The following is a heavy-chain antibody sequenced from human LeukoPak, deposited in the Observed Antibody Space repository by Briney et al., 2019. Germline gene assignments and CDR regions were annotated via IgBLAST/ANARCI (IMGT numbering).Heavy chain of an antibody. CDR2: SYPGDSDT. V-gene: IGHV5-51*01. CDR3: AKHRASYGSGTGALDI. CDR1: GYSFSNYW. D-gene: IGHD3-10*01. Sequence: GESLKISCTGSGYSFSNYWIGWVRQMPGKGLEWMGISYPGDSDTRYSPSFQGQVTISADKSISTAYLQWSSLKASDTAMYYCAKHRASYGSGTGALDIWGQGTVVTVSS. J-gene: IGHJ3*02.